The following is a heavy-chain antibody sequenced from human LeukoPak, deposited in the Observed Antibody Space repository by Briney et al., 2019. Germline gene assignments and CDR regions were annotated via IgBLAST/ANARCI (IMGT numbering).Heavy chain of an antibody. V-gene: IGHV4-59*01. J-gene: IGHJ4*02. CDR1: GGSISNYY. D-gene: IGHD6-19*01. CDR2: VYSSGST. Sequence: SETLSLTCTVSGGSISNYYWSRIRQPPGKGLEWIGYVYSSGSTNYNPSLKSRVTMSVDTSKKQFSLKLNSVTATDTAVYYCARSPSALYTSGWYYFDYWGQGTLVTVSS. CDR3: ARSPSALYTSGWYYFDY.